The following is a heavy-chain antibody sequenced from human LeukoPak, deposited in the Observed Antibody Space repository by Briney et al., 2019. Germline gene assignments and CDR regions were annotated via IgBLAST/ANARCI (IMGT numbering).Heavy chain of an antibody. D-gene: IGHD1-26*01. Sequence: GASVKVSCKAFGYTFNRYGVSWVRQAPGQGLEWIGWISGSNGNTNYAQNFQGRVTMTSDSSTSTAYMELRSLRSDDTAVYYCARSGRGTYYYFDYWGQGTLVTVSS. V-gene: IGHV1-18*01. CDR2: ISGSNGNT. CDR3: ARSGRGTYYYFDY. CDR1: GYTFNRYG. J-gene: IGHJ4*02.